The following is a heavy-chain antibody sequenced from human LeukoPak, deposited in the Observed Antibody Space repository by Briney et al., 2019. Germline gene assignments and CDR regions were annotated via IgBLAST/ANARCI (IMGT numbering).Heavy chain of an antibody. D-gene: IGHD6-13*01. CDR2: IWYDGSNK. CDR3: ARQYSSSWYDC. CDR1: GFTFSSYG. Sequence: GGSLRLSCAASGFTFSSYGMHWVRQAPGKGLEWVAVIWYDGSNKYYADSVKGRFTISRDNSKNTLYLQMNSLRAEDTAVYYCARQYSSSWYDCWGQGTLVTVSS. J-gene: IGHJ5*01. V-gene: IGHV3-33*01.